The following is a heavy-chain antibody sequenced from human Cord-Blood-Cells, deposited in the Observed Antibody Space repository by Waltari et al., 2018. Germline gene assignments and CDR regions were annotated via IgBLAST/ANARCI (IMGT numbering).Heavy chain of an antibody. Sequence: EVQLVESGGGLVQPGGSLRLSCAASGLTSRSTSLTWVRQVPGKGLEWVSYISSSSSTIYYADSVKGRFTISRDNAKNSLYLQMNSLRDEDTAVYYCARGGNSFDYWGQGTLVTVSS. CDR3: ARGGNSFDY. V-gene: IGHV3-48*02. CDR1: GLTSRSTS. D-gene: IGHD2-15*01. CDR2: ISSSSSTI. J-gene: IGHJ4*02.